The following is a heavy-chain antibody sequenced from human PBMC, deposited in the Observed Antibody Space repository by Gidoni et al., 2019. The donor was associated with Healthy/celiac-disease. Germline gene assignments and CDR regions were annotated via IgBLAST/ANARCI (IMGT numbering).Heavy chain of an antibody. CDR1: GGSISSSSYY. Sequence: QLQLQESGPGLVKPSETLSLTCTVSGGSISSSSYYWGWIRQPPGKGLEWSGSIYYRESTYYNPSLKSRVTISVDTSKNQFSLNRSSVTAADTAVYYCARTITIFGGTGYYYGMDVWGQGTTVTVSS. CDR2: IYYREST. J-gene: IGHJ6*02. D-gene: IGHD3-3*01. V-gene: IGHV4-39*01. CDR3: ARTITIFGGTGYYYGMDV.